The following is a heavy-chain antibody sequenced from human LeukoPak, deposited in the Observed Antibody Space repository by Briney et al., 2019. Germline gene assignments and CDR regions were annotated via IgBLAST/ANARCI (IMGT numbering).Heavy chain of an antibody. CDR2: IYTSGST. V-gene: IGHV4-61*02. Sequence: SETLSLTCTVSGGSISSGSYYWSWIRQPAGKGLEWIGRIYTSGSTNYNPSLKSRVTISVDTSKNQFSLKLSSVTAADTAVYYCAREAGDFPYYYYYMDVWGKGTTVTVSS. CDR3: AREAGDFPYYYYYMDV. J-gene: IGHJ6*03. D-gene: IGHD3-10*01. CDR1: GGSISSGSYY.